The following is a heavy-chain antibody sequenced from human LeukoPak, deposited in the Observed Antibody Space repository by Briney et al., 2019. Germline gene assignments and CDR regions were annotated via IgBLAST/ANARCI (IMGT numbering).Heavy chain of an antibody. J-gene: IGHJ6*04. CDR2: IIPIFGIA. V-gene: IGHV1-69*04. CDR1: GGTFSSYA. D-gene: IGHD2-2*01. Sequence: SVKVSCKASGGTFSSYAISWVRQAPGQGLEWMGRIIPIFGIAHYAQKFQGRVTITADKSTSTGYVELSSVRSVGTAVFYCASGGGIYCSSSSCYAVDYYYGMDVWGKGTPATVSS. CDR3: ASGGGIYCSSSSCYAVDYYYGMDV.